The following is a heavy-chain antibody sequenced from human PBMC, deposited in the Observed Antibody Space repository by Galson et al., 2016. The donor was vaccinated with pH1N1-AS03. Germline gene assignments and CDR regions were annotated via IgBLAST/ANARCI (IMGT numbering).Heavy chain of an antibody. CDR2: NRYYGSSE. Sequence: SLRLSCAASGFTLRTYDMHWVRQAPGKGLEWVGINRYYGSSEYYGDSMKGRISISRDNSQNTISLQMNSLRVEVTAVYYCVRGSGYYFDSWGQGTLVIVSS. CDR1: GFTLRTYD. D-gene: IGHD3-3*01. V-gene: IGHV3-33*01. CDR3: VRGSGYYFDS. J-gene: IGHJ4*02.